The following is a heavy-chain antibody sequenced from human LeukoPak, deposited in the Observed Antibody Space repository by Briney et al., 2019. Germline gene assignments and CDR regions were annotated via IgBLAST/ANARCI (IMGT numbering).Heavy chain of an antibody. J-gene: IGHJ1*01. CDR1: GFTFSNYW. CDR2: IKTDGSEK. CDR3: ATYSSLNRREFQY. D-gene: IGHD3-22*01. Sequence: GGSLRLSCEGSGFTFSNYWMGWVRQAPGKGLKWVANIKTDGSEKYYVDSVKGRFTISRDNAKNSLYLQMNSLRAEDTAVYYCATYSSLNRREFQYWGQGTLLTVSS. V-gene: IGHV3-7*01.